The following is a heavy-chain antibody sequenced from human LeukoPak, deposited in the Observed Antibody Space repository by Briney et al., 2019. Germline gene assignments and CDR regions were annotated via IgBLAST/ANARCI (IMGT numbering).Heavy chain of an antibody. CDR1: GGSISSGSYY. Sequence: TSSETLSLTCTVSGGSISSGSYYWSWIRQPAGKGLEWIGRIYTSGSTNYNPSLKSRVTISVDTSKNQFSLKLSSVTAADTAVYYCARDGYGGNPPGWGQGTLVTVSS. J-gene: IGHJ4*02. D-gene: IGHD4-23*01. CDR2: IYTSGST. V-gene: IGHV4-61*02. CDR3: ARDGYGGNPPG.